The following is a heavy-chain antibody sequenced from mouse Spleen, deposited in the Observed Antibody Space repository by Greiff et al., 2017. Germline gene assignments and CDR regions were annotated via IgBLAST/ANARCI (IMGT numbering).Heavy chain of an antibody. Sequence: QVQLQQSGAELVRPGASVTLSCKASGYTFTDYEMHWVKQTPVHGLEWIGAIDPETGGTAYNQKFKGKAILTADKSSSTAYMELRSLTSEDSAVYYCTRQGTARATFFDYWGQGTTLTVSS. CDR3: TRQGTARATFFDY. CDR1: GYTFTDYE. D-gene: IGHD3-2*01. V-gene: IGHV1-15*01. CDR2: IDPETGGT. J-gene: IGHJ2*01.